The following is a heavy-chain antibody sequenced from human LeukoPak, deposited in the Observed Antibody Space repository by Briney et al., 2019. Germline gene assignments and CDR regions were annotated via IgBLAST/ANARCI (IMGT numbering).Heavy chain of an antibody. J-gene: IGHJ4*02. CDR2: IIPIFGTA. D-gene: IGHD6-13*01. Sequence: GSSVKVSCKASGGTFSSYAISWVRQAPGQGLEWMGGIIPIFGTANYAQKFQGRVTITADTSTDTAYMELSSLRSEDTAVYYCATDHEGGIAADWGQGTLVTVSS. CDR3: ATDHEGGIAAD. CDR1: GGTFSSYA. V-gene: IGHV1-69*06.